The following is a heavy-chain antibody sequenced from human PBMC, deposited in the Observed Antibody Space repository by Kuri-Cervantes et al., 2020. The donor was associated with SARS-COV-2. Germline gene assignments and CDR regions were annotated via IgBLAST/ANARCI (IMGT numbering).Heavy chain of an antibody. CDR2: ISNDGRTE. Sequence: GGSLRLSCAASGFTVSSHVMHWVRQAPGKGLEWVTVISNDGRTEHYADSAKGRFTISRDKAKNTLYLQMNSLRPEDTAVYYCARDPHGMDVWGQGTMVTVSS. CDR1: GFTVSSHV. V-gene: IGHV3-30*04. CDR3: ARDPHGMDV. J-gene: IGHJ6*02.